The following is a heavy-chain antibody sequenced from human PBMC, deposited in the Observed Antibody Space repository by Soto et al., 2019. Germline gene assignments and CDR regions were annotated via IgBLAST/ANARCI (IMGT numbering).Heavy chain of an antibody. D-gene: IGHD6-13*01. J-gene: IGHJ4*02. CDR3: AKDGVPQQLACFDY. V-gene: IGHV3-23*01. CDR1: GFTFSSYA. Sequence: GGSLRLSCAASGFTFSSYAMSWVRQAPGRELEWVSAISGSGGSTYYADSVKGRFTISRDNSKNTLYLQMNSLRAEDTAVYYCAKDGVPQQLACFDYWGQGTLVTVSS. CDR2: ISGSGGST.